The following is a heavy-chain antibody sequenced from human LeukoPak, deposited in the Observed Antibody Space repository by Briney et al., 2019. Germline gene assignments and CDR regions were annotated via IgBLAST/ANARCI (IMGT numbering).Heavy chain of an antibody. Sequence: SETLSLTCAVYGGSFSGYYWSWIRQPPGKGLEWIGEINHSGSTNYNPSLKSRVTISVDTSKNQFSLQLNSVTPEDTAVYYCARSPLIAADFDYWGQGTLVTVSS. CDR1: GGSFSGYY. V-gene: IGHV4-34*01. J-gene: IGHJ4*02. D-gene: IGHD6-13*01. CDR3: ARSPLIAADFDY. CDR2: INHSGST.